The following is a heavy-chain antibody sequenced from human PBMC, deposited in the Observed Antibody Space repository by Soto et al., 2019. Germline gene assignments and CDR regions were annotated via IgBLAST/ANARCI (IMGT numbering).Heavy chain of an antibody. CDR3: ARGKRGIAAPRTPNYYYYYVDV. Sequence: ASVKVSCKASGYTFTSYDINWVRQATGQGLEWMGWMNPNSGNTGYAQKFQGRVTMTRNTSISTAYIELSSLRSEDTAVYYCARGKRGIAAPRTPNYYYYYVDVWGKWTTVTVSS. CDR1: GYTFTSYD. V-gene: IGHV1-8*01. J-gene: IGHJ6*03. D-gene: IGHD6-6*01. CDR2: MNPNSGNT.